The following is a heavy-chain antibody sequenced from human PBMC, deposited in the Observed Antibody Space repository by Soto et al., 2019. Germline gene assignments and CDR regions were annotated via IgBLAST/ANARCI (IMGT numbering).Heavy chain of an antibody. CDR1: GGTFSGYA. CDR2: IIPMFGTS. V-gene: IGHV1-69*13. D-gene: IGHD2-2*02. J-gene: IGHJ4*02. Sequence: ASVKVSCKASGGTFSGYAISWVRQAPGQGLEWMGEIIPMFGTSNYAQKFQGRVTITADESTSTAYMELSSLRSEDTTVYYCARGSCSSTSCYKEYYFDLWGQGTLVTVSS. CDR3: ARGSCSSTSCYKEYYFDL.